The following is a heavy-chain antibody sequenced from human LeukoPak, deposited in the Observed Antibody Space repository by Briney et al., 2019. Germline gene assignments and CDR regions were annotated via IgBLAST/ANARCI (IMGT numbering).Heavy chain of an antibody. CDR1: GGSISSGGYY. CDR2: IYYSGST. J-gene: IGHJ3*02. CDR3: ARAQFYYYYDSSGPDAFDI. V-gene: IGHV4-31*03. Sequence: SQTLSLTRTVSGGSISSGGYYWSWIRQHPGKGLEWIGYIYYSGSTYYNPSLKSRVTISVDTSKNQFSLKLSSVTAADTAVYYCARAQFYYYYDSSGPDAFDIWGQGTMVTVSS. D-gene: IGHD3-22*01.